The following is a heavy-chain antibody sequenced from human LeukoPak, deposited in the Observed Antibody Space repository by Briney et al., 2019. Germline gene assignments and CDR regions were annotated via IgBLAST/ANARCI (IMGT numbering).Heavy chain of an antibody. D-gene: IGHD6-13*01. CDR2: INHSGST. CDR1: GGSFSGYY. CDR3: ARHLGRRRTYSSSWSDPGPPDY. V-gene: IGHV4-34*01. J-gene: IGHJ4*02. Sequence: SETLSLTCAVYGGSFSGYYWSWIRQPPGKGLEWIGEINHSGSTNYNPSLKSRVTISVDTSKNQFSLKLSSVTAADTAVYYCARHLGRRRTYSSSWSDPGPPDYWGQGTLVTVSS.